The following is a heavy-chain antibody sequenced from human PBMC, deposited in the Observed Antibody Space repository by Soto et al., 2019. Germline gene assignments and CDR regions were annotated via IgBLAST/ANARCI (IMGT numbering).Heavy chain of an antibody. CDR3: ARLMGTSFDL. CDR2: ISHEGGTQ. V-gene: IGHV3-33*08. D-gene: IGHD2-8*01. Sequence: PGGSLRLSCAASGFTFSDYGIDWIRQAPGKGLEWVAVISHEGGTQYYADSVRGRFTVSRDNSKNILYLQMNSLKTEDTAVYFCARLMGTSFDLWGQGTLVTVSS. CDR1: GFTFSDYG. J-gene: IGHJ4*02.